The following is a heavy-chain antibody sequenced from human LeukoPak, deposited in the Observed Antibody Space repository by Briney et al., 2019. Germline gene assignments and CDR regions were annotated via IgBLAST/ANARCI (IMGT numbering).Heavy chain of an antibody. Sequence: PGGSLRLSCAASGFTFGSYWMSWVRQAPGKGLEWVANTKEDGSETYYVDSVKDRFTISRDNAKNALYLQMNSLRGEDTAVYYCARDDSTGYLYLDYWGQGSLVTVSS. D-gene: IGHD3-22*01. CDR1: GFTFGSYW. CDR2: TKEDGSET. V-gene: IGHV3-7*01. CDR3: ARDDSTGYLYLDY. J-gene: IGHJ4*02.